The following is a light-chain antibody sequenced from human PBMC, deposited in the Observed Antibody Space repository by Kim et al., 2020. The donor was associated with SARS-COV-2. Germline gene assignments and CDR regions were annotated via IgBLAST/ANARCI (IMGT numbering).Light chain of an antibody. V-gene: IGKV4-1*01. CDR3: QQYYSTPLT. CDR1: QSFLYNSHNKNH. Sequence: ANHKCQFSQSFLYNSHNKNHLAWYPQKPGQPPKLPIFWASTRESGVPDRFSGSGSGTDFTPPISSLQAEDVAVYYCQQYYSTPLTFGGGTKVDIK. CDR2: WAS. J-gene: IGKJ4*01.